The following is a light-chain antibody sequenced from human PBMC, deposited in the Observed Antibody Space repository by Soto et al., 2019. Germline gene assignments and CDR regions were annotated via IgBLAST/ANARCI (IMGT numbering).Light chain of an antibody. V-gene: IGKV1-5*03. Sequence: DIQMTQSPSTLSASVGDTVTITCRASQSISTYLAWYQQKPGAAPNLLIYKASTLERGVPSRFSGSGSGTEFTLTIRSLQPDDFGTYYCQPYNSDCRTFGQGTKVDMK. CDR2: KAS. CDR3: QPYNSDCRT. CDR1: QSISTY. J-gene: IGKJ1*01.